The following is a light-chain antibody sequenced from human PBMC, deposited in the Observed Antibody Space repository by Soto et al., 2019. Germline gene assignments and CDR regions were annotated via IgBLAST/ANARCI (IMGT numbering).Light chain of an antibody. V-gene: IGKV3-20*01. CDR3: QQYGSSPGT. J-gene: IGKJ1*01. CDR1: QAVSNH. CDR2: GAS. Sequence: EIVMTQSPATRSLSPGERATLSCRASQAVSNHLAWYQQKPGQAPRLLIYGASSRATGIPDRFSGSGSGTDFTLTISRLENEDFAVYYCQQYGSSPGTFGQGTKVDIK.